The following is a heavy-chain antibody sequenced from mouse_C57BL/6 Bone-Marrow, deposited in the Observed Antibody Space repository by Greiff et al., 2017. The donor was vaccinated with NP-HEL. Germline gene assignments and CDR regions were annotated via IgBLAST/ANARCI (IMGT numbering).Heavy chain of an antibody. CDR1: GYTFTSYW. Sequence: QVQLKQPGAELVRPGSSVKLSCKASGYTFTSYWMHWVKQRPIQGLEWIGNIDPSDSETHYNQKFKDKATLTVDKSSSTAYMQLSSLTSEDSAVYYCARDYYGRGFYFDYWGQGTTLTVSS. J-gene: IGHJ2*01. CDR2: IDPSDSET. V-gene: IGHV1-52*01. CDR3: ARDYYGRGFYFDY. D-gene: IGHD1-1*01.